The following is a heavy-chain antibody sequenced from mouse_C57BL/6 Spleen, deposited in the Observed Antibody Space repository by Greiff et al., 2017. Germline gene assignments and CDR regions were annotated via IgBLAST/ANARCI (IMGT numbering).Heavy chain of an antibody. CDR2: ISYDGSN. CDR3: ARDGDGYDY. V-gene: IGHV3-6*01. CDR1: GYSITSGYY. D-gene: IGHD2-3*01. J-gene: IGHJ2*01. Sequence: EVQLQESGPGLVKPSQSLSLTCSVTGYSITSGYYWNWIRQFPGNKLEWMGYISYDGSNNYNPSLKNRISITRDTSKNQFFLKLNSVTTEDTATXYCARDGDGYDYWGQGTTLTVSS.